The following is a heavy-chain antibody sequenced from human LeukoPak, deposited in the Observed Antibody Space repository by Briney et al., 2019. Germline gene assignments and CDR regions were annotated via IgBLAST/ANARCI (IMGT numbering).Heavy chain of an antibody. CDR1: GGTFSSYA. CDR2: IIPIFGTA. CDR3: ASDILTGPIQLSFDY. J-gene: IGHJ4*02. Sequence: ASVKVSCKASGGTFSSYAISWVRQAPGQGLEWMGGIIPIFGTANYAQKFQGRVTITADESTSTAYMELSSLRSGDTAVYYCASDILTGPIQLSFDYWGQGTLVTVSS. D-gene: IGHD3-9*01. V-gene: IGHV1-69*13.